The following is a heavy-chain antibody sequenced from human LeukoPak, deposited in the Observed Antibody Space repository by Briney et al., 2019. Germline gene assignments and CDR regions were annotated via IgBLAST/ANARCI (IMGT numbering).Heavy chain of an antibody. Sequence: PGGSLRLSCAASGFSFGNYTMSGVHQLPGRRLEWVSSISTDSSYKYFGVSVRGRFSISRDNAKKSLYLQLNSLRVDDTAVYYCVKEVDGQFVWGQGTQVTVSS. CDR1: GFSFGNYT. J-gene: IGHJ4*02. D-gene: IGHD5-24*01. V-gene: IGHV3-21*01. CDR3: VKEVDGQFV. CDR2: ISTDSSYK.